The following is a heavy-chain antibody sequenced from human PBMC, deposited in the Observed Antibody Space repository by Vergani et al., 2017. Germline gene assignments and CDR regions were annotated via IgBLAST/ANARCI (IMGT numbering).Heavy chain of an antibody. V-gene: IGHV1-2*02. CDR1: GYTFTGYY. CDR2: INPNSGGT. D-gene: IGHD2-15*01. CDR3: ARVRRDIVVVVAATDAFDS. J-gene: IGHJ3*02. Sequence: QVQLVQSGAEVKKPGASVKVSCKASGYTFTGYYMHWVRQAPGQGLEWMGWINPNSGGTNYAQKFRGRVTMTRDTSIITAYMGLSRLRSDDTAVYYCARVRRDIVVVVAATDAFDSWGQGTMVTVSS.